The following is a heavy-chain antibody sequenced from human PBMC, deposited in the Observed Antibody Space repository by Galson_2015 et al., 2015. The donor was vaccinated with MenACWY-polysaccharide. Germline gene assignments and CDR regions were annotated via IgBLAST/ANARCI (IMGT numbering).Heavy chain of an antibody. D-gene: IGHD3-22*01. CDR2: ISDRGGST. Sequence: SLRLSCAGSGFTFSTYAMSWVRQTPGKGLEWVSDISDRGGSTYYADSVKGRFTISRDNSKNTLYLQMNSLRAEDTAIYYCAKLGGYYDTTGYYFTEYYFDYWGQGTLVTVSS. CDR1: GFTFSTYA. J-gene: IGHJ4*02. CDR3: AKLGGYYDTTGYYFTEYYFDY. V-gene: IGHV3-23*01.